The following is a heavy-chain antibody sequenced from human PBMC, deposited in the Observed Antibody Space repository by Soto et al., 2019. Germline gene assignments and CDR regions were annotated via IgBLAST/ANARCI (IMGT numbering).Heavy chain of an antibody. CDR2: IYSTGGT. Sequence: RAAAGCNIGGNCIHRVSKAPGKGPEWGSLIYSTGGTKYADSVMGRFTISRDTSRNARNLQMNRLRVEDTTADYCERKAHGGGSGTGPYWGRGTLVTVS. CDR1: GCNIGGNC. J-gene: IGHJ4*01. D-gene: IGHD2-15*01. V-gene: IGHV3-66*01. CDR3: ERKAHGGGSGTGPY.